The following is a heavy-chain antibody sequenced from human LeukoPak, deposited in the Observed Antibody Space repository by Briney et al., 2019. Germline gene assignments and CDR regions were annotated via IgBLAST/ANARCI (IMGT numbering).Heavy chain of an antibody. J-gene: IGHJ5*02. CDR3: AKDPYYYDSSGYVWFDP. V-gene: IGHV3-23*01. CDR1: GFTFSSYA. Sequence: PGGSLRLSCTASGFTFSSYAMSWVRQAPGKGLEWVSALSGSGGSTYYADSVKGRFTISRDNSKNTLYLQMNSLRAEDTAVYYCAKDPYYYDSSGYVWFDPWGQGTLVTVSS. CDR2: LSGSGGST. D-gene: IGHD3-22*01.